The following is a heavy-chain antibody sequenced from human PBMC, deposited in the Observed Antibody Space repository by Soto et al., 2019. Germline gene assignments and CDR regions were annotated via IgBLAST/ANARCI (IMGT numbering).Heavy chain of an antibody. CDR3: ARPYPNMDWFDP. Sequence: QVQLVESGGGLVKPGGSLRLSCAASGFTFSDYYMSWIRQAPVKGLEWVSYISSSGSTIYYADSVKGRFTSSGDNAKNSLYLQMNSLRAEDTAVYYCARPYPNMDWFDPWGQGTLVTVSS. V-gene: IGHV3-11*01. D-gene: IGHD2-21*01. CDR2: ISSSGSTI. J-gene: IGHJ5*02. CDR1: GFTFSDYY.